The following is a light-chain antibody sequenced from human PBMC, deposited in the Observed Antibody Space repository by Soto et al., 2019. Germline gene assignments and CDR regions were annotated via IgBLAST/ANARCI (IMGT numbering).Light chain of an antibody. Sequence: EIVLTQSPATLSLSPGERATLSCRASQSVSSYLAWYQQKPGQAPRLLIYDTSKRATGIPVRFSGSGSGTDFTLTISSRKPEDFAVYYCQQRTNWPRSFTFGPGTKVDIK. J-gene: IGKJ3*01. CDR2: DTS. CDR1: QSVSSY. V-gene: IGKV3-11*01. CDR3: QQRTNWPRSFT.